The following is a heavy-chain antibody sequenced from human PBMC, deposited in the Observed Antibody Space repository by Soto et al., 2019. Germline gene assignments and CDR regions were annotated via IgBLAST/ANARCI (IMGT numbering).Heavy chain of an antibody. CDR3: ARDLDPRPGIADNNWFDP. J-gene: IGHJ5*02. Sequence: GGSLRLSCAASGFTVSSNYMSWVRQAPGKGLEWVSVIYSGGSTYYADSVKGRFTISRDNSKNTLYLQMNSLRAEDTAVYYCARDLDPRPGIADNNWFDPWGQGTLVTVSS. CDR2: IYSGGST. D-gene: IGHD6-13*01. CDR1: GFTVSSNY. V-gene: IGHV3-66*01.